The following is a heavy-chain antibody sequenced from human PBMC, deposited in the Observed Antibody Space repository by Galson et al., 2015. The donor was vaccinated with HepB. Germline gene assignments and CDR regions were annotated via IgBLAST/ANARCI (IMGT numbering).Heavy chain of an antibody. CDR2: TYYRSKWYN. CDR3: ARRGPTGTLDY. D-gene: IGHD1-1*01. V-gene: IGHV6-1*01. CDR1: GDSVSSNSGT. Sequence: CAISGDSVSSNSGTWNWIRLSPSRGLEWLGRTYYRSKWYNDYAVSVKSRISINPDTSKNQFSLQLNSVTPEDTAVYYCARRGPTGTLDYWGQGTLVTVSS. J-gene: IGHJ4*02.